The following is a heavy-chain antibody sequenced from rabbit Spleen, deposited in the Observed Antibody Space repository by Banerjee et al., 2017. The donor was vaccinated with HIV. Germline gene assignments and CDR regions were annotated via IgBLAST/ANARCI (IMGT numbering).Heavy chain of an antibody. J-gene: IGHJ4*01. CDR2: IYTGDGNT. Sequence: QSLEESGGDLVKPGASLTLTCTASGFTLSSSYYMCWVRQAPGKGLEWIACIYTGDGNTYYASWVNGRFTISKTSSTTVTLQMTRLTAADTATYFCARHLPNSGIWAFNLWGPGTLVTVS. V-gene: IGHV1S40*01. D-gene: IGHD1-1*01. CDR3: ARHLPNSGIWAFNL. CDR1: GFTLSSSYY.